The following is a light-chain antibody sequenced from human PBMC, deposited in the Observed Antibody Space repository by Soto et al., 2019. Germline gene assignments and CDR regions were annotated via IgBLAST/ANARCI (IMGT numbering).Light chain of an antibody. J-gene: IGKJ5*01. CDR3: QQYGSSPLIS. V-gene: IGKV3-20*01. CDR1: QSVSSSY. CDR2: GAS. Sequence: EIVLTQYQDTLSFSPGERATLSCRASQSVSSSYLAWYQQKPGQAPRLLIYGASNRATGIPDRFSGSGSGRDFTLTISGLEPEDFAVYYCQQYGSSPLISFGQGTRLEIK.